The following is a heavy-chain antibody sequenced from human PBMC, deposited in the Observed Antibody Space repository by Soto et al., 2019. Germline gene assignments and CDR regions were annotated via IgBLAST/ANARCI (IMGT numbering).Heavy chain of an antibody. D-gene: IGHD5-18*01. J-gene: IGHJ3*01. CDR1: GYNFASYW. CDR2: IYPGDSDT. CDR3: ARRGYSYAFDV. V-gene: IGHV5-51*01. Sequence: GESLKISCKGSGYNFASYWIGWVRQMPGKGLEWMGIIYPGDSDTTYSPSFQGQVTISADKSISTAYLQWSSLKASDTAMYYCARRGYSYAFDVWGQGTMVTVSS.